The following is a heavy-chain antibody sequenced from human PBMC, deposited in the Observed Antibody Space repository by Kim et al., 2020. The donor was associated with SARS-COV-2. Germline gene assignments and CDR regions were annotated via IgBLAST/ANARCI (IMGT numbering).Heavy chain of an antibody. Sequence: SETLSLTCTVSGGSISSSSYYWGWIRQPPGKGLEWIGSIYYSGSTYYNPSLKSRVTISVDTSKNQFSLKLSSVTAADTAVYYCARLGLDTAMVRGYFDYWGQGTLVTVSS. J-gene: IGHJ4*02. V-gene: IGHV4-39*01. CDR1: GGSISSSSYY. CDR2: IYYSGST. CDR3: ARLGLDTAMVRGYFDY. D-gene: IGHD5-18*01.